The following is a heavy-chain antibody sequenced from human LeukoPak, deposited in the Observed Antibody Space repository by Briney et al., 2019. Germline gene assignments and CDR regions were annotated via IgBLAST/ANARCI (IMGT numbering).Heavy chain of an antibody. Sequence: GGSLRLSCAASGFNFYDFGMRWVRRAPGKGLEDVSGINWNGGTTGYADSVRGRFTISRDNAMNSLFLEMNSLRVEDTALYYCTRLSRDGYTYGAAYWGQGTPVTVSS. D-gene: IGHD5-24*01. CDR3: TRLSRDGYTYGAAY. J-gene: IGHJ4*02. CDR2: INWNGGTT. CDR1: GFNFYDFG. V-gene: IGHV3-20*04.